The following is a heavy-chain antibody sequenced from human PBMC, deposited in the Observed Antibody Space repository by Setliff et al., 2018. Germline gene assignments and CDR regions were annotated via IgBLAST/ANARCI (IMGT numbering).Heavy chain of an antibody. CDR3: ARGFDVGAPRTDSFDI. CDR2: IIPLLETA. CDR1: GDTFSTYS. J-gene: IGHJ3*02. D-gene: IGHD1-26*01. Sequence: SVKVSCKASGDTFSTYSLSWVRQAPGQGLEWMGGIIPLLETAKYAQKFQGRVTITADQSTETVYMEVRSLRFEDTGVYYCARGFDVGAPRTDSFDIWGQGTAVTVSS. V-gene: IGHV1-69*13.